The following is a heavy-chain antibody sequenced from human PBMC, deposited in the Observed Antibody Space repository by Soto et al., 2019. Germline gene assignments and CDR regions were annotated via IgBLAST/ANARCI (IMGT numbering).Heavy chain of an antibody. CDR2: IYYSGST. V-gene: IGHV4-59*01. CDR1: GGSISSFH. CDR3: ARVVVDYYYDTSGQYWFDP. J-gene: IGHJ5*02. D-gene: IGHD3-22*01. Sequence: LSLTCTVSGGSISSFHWSWIRQPPGKGLEWIGYIYYSGSTNYNPSLKSRVTISVDTSKNQFSLKLTSVTAADTAVYYCARVVVDYYYDTSGQYWFDPWGQGTLVTVSS.